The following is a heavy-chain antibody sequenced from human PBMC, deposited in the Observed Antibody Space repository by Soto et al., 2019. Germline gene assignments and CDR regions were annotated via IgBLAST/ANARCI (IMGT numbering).Heavy chain of an antibody. CDR2: INHSGST. CDR3: ASSSSIAARPGVY. J-gene: IGHJ4*02. CDR1: GGSFSGYY. Sequence: PXETLSLTCAVYGGSFSGYYWSWIRQPPGKGLEWIGEINHSGSTNYNPSLKSRVTISVDTPKNQFSLKLSSVTAADTAVYYCASSSSIAARPGVYWGQGTLVTVSS. D-gene: IGHD6-6*01. V-gene: IGHV4-34*01.